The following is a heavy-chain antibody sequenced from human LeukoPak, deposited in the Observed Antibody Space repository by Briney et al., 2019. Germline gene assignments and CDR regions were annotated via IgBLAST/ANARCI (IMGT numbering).Heavy chain of an antibody. D-gene: IGHD2-2*01. V-gene: IGHV4-34*01. Sequence: PSETLSLTCAVYGGSFSGYYWSWIRQPPGKGREWIGEINHSGSTNYNPSLKSRVTISVDTSKNQFSLKLSSVTAADTAVYYCARGRYCSSTSYAFDYWGQGTLVTVSS. J-gene: IGHJ4*02. CDR3: ARGRYCSSTSYAFDY. CDR2: INHSGST. CDR1: GGSFSGYY.